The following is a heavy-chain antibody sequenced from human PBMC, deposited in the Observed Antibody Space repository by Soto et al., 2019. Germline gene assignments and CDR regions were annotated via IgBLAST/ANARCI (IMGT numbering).Heavy chain of an antibody. V-gene: IGHV1-69*01. Sequence: QVQLVQSGAEVKKPGSSVKVSCKASGGTFSSYAISWVRQAPGQGLEWMGGIIPIFGTANYAQKFQGRVTITADESTSTAYMDRSSLRSEDTAVYYCAREEPGYCSSTSCFSSTRYYYYGMDVWGQGTTVTVSS. D-gene: IGHD2-2*01. CDR2: IIPIFGTA. CDR3: AREEPGYCSSTSCFSSTRYYYYGMDV. J-gene: IGHJ6*02. CDR1: GGTFSSYA.